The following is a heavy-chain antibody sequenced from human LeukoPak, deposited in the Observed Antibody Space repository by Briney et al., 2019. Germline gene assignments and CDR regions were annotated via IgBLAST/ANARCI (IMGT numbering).Heavy chain of an antibody. V-gene: IGHV3-64*02. D-gene: IGHD1-26*01. Sequence: PGRSLRLSCAPSGFTFSRHGMHWVRQAPGKGLEYVSAISSNGGETYYADSVKGRFTISRDNSKNALYLQMGSLRVEDMAVYYCARGRSPRGYYYGMDVWGQGTTVTVS. CDR1: GFTFSRHG. J-gene: IGHJ6*02. CDR3: ARGRSPRGYYYGMDV. CDR2: ISSNGGET.